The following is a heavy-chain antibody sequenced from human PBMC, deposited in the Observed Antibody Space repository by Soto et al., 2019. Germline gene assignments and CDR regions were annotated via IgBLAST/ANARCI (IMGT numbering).Heavy chain of an antibody. CDR1: GFPFSAYN. V-gene: IGHV3-21*01. Sequence: EVQLVESGGGLVKPGGSLRLSCTGSGFPFSAYNINWVRQAPGKGLEWVSSITVGSSHIYQPNSMKGRFTISRDDAKNSVYLQIDSLRDEDTALYYCSRSPEVGVRGAYWCQGTLVTVSS. D-gene: IGHD3-10*01. J-gene: IGHJ4*02. CDR2: ITVGSSHI. CDR3: SRSPEVGVRGAY.